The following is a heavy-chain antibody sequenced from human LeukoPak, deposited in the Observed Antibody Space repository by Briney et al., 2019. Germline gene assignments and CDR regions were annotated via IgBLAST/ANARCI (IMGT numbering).Heavy chain of an antibody. J-gene: IGHJ5*02. CDR1: GGSISSSSYY. D-gene: IGHD3-10*01. CDR2: IYYSGST. CDR3: ATGSPSGFDP. V-gene: IGHV4-39*07. Sequence: PSETLSLTCTVSGGSISSSSYYWGWIRQPPGKGLERIGSIYYSGSTYYNPSLKSRVTISVDTSKNQFSLKLSSVTAADTAVYYCATGSPSGFDPWGQGTLVTVSS.